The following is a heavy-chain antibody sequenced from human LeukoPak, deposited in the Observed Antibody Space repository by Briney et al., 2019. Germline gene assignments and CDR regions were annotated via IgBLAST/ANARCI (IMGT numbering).Heavy chain of an antibody. J-gene: IGHJ4*02. CDR1: GFTFSRYA. V-gene: IGHV3-23*01. Sequence: GGSLRLSCAASGFTFSRYAMSWVRQAPGKGLEWVSGISGSGNSTYYADYVKGRFTISRGNSKDTLFLQMNSLRAEDTAVYYCAKGPLVYSGGNWYFFDYWGQGTLVTVSS. D-gene: IGHD6-13*01. CDR3: AKGPLVYSGGNWYFFDY. CDR2: ISGSGNST.